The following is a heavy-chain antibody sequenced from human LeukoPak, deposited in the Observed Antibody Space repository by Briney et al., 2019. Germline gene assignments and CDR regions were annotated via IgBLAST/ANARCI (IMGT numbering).Heavy chain of an antibody. D-gene: IGHD3-16*01. CDR1: GGSFSFYF. CDR2: IDNRGST. Sequence: PSQTLSLTCTVSGGSFSFYFWHWIRQPPGEGLDWIGEIDNRGSTQYKPSLRSRGIISIDTSGNHFSLKLTSVTAADTAVYCCARDSDSGFQWGQGMLVTVSS. V-gene: IGHV4-34*01. CDR3: ARDSDSGFQ. J-gene: IGHJ4*02.